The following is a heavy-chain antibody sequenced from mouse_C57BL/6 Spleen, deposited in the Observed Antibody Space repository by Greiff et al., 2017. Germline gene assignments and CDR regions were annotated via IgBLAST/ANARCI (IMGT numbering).Heavy chain of an antibody. J-gene: IGHJ3*01. Sequence: VQLQQSGAELVKPGASVKLSCKASGYTFTSYWMHWVKQRPGQGLEWIGMIHPNSGSTNYNEKFKSKATLTVDKSSSTAYMQLSSLTSEDSAVYYCASYDYDGVLAYWGQGTLVTVSA. D-gene: IGHD2-4*01. V-gene: IGHV1-64*01. CDR1: GYTFTSYW. CDR3: ASYDYDGVLAY. CDR2: IHPNSGST.